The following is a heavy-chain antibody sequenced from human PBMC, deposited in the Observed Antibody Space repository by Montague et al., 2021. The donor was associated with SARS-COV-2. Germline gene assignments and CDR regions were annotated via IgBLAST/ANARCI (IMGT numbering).Heavy chain of an antibody. V-gene: IGHV3-30*12. CDR2: ISYEGSKR. D-gene: IGHD2-8*01. CDR1: VFTFNNHG. J-gene: IGHJ4*02. Sequence: SLRLSCAVAVFTFNNHGMHWVRQAPGKGLEWVAYISYEGSKRFYADSVRGRFTISRDGSKNTLYLQMNSLRVEDTATYYCAKSTVVFMLYVMRDHFDHWGQGTLVTVSS. CDR3: AKSTVVFMLYVMRDHFDH.